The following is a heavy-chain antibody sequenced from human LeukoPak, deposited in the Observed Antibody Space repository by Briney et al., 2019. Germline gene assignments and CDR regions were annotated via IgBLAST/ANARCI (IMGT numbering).Heavy chain of an antibody. J-gene: IGHJ6*02. Sequence: GGSLRLSCAASGFTFSSYAMSWVRQAPGKGLEWVSAISGSGGSTYYADSVKGRFTISRDNSKNTLYLQMNSLRAEDAAVYYCAKDASGSYFNGMDVWGQGTTVTVSS. CDR3: AKDASGSYFNGMDV. D-gene: IGHD3-10*01. CDR1: GFTFSSYA. CDR2: ISGSGGST. V-gene: IGHV3-23*01.